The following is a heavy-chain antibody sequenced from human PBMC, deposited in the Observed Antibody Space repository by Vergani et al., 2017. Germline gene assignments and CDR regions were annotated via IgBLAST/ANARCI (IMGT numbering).Heavy chain of an antibody. V-gene: IGHV5-10-1*01. J-gene: IGHJ4*02. CDR3: ARHLGEFYFDY. D-gene: IGHD3-10*01. Sequence: HVTISADKSISTAYLQWSSLKASDTAMYYCARHLGEFYFDYWGQGTLVTVSS.